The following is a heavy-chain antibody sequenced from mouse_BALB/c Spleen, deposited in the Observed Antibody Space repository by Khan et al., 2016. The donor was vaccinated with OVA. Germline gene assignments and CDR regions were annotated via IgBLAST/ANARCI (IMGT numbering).Heavy chain of an antibody. D-gene: IGHD2-10*02. CDR2: IWGGGTT. CDR1: GFSLTDYG. CDR3: AKGVWSYYFALDY. Sequence: VELVESGPGLVAPSQNLSITCTVSGFSLTDYGVSWIRQPPGKGLEWLGVIWGGGTTYYNSALKSRLSISKDNSKSQVFLKMNSLQTDDTAMYYCAKGVWSYYFALDYWSQGTSVTVSS. J-gene: IGHJ4*01. V-gene: IGHV2-6-5*01.